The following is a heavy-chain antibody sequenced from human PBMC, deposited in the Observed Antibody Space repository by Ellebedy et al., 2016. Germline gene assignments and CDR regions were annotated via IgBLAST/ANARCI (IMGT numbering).Heavy chain of an antibody. CDR1: GFTFRNFF. CDR2: ISGDGDNT. Sequence: GESLKISXVASGFTFRNFFMSWVRQAPGGGLEWISTISGDGDNTFSADSVKGRFTISRDNSRNTLYLQMDSLRAADTAVYYCARDLVTMALRFYYFGMDVWGQGTTVTVS. CDR3: ARDLVTMALRFYYFGMDV. J-gene: IGHJ6*02. D-gene: IGHD3-10*01. V-gene: IGHV3-23*01.